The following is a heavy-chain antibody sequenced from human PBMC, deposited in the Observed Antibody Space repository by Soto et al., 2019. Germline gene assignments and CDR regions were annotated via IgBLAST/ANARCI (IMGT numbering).Heavy chain of an antibody. V-gene: IGHV1-3*05. Sequence: QVQLVQSGAEEKKPGASVKVSCKASGYTFTGYAMHWVRQAPGQRLEWMGWINAGNGNTKYSQKFQGRVTITRDTSARTADRALRSLRSEDTAVYYCARAVAVAADFDYWGQGTLVTVSS. D-gene: IGHD6-19*01. CDR2: INAGNGNT. J-gene: IGHJ4*02. CDR1: GYTFTGYA. CDR3: ARAVAVAADFDY.